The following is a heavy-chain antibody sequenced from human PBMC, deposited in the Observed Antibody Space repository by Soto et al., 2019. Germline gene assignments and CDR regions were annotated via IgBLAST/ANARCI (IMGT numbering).Heavy chain of an antibody. CDR2: VNAGNGNT. CDR1: GYTFTSYA. D-gene: IGHD1-20*01. CDR3: ARGITLPTPLDY. J-gene: IGHJ4*02. V-gene: IGHV1-3*05. Sequence: QVQLVQSGAEEKKPGASVKVSCKASGYTFTSYAMHWVRQAPGQRLEWMGWVNAGNGNTKYSQKFQGRVTITRDTSASTAYMELSSLRSEDTAVYYCARGITLPTPLDYWGQGTLVTVSS.